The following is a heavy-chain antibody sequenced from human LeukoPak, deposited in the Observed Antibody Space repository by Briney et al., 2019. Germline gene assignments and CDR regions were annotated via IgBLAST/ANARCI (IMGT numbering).Heavy chain of an antibody. Sequence: GGSLRLSCAASGFTFSSYAMSWVRQAPGKGLEWVSAISGSGGSTYYADSVKGRFTISRDNSKNTLYLQMNSLRAEDTAVYYCARDWTRIVGATFGPDYWGQGTLVTVSS. V-gene: IGHV3-23*01. CDR3: ARDWTRIVGATFGPDY. D-gene: IGHD1-26*01. CDR2: ISGSGGST. CDR1: GFTFSSYA. J-gene: IGHJ4*02.